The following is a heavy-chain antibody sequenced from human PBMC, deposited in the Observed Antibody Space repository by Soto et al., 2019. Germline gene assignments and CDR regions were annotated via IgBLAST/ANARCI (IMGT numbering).Heavy chain of an antibody. CDR2: ISGDGRDI. D-gene: IGHD3-10*01. Sequence: VQLVESGGGLVQPGGSLRLSCAASGFTFSDHFMTWIRQAPGKGLEWISYISGDGRDIYQADSVKGRFTVSRDNAKNSVYLQMSSLRAEDTAVYYCAGDPYYYASDYWGQGTLVTVSS. CDR3: AGDPYYYASDY. CDR1: GFTFSDHF. V-gene: IGHV3-11*01. J-gene: IGHJ4*02.